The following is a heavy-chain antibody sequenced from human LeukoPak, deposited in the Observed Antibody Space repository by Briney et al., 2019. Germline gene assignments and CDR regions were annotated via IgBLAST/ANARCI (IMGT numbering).Heavy chain of an antibody. D-gene: IGHD2-2*01. J-gene: IGHJ4*02. CDR2: INPNSGGT. CDR1: GYTFTGYY. V-gene: IGHV1-2*02. Sequence: ASVKVSCKASGYTFTGYYMHWVRQAPGQGLEWMGWINPNSGGTNYAQKFQGRVTMTRNTSISTAYMELSSLRSEDTAVYYCARGSTSWDYWGQGTLVTVSS. CDR3: ARGSTSWDY.